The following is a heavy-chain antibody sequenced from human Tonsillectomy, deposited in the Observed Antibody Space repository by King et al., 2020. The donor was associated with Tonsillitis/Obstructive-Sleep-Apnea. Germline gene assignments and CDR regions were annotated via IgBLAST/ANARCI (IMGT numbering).Heavy chain of an antibody. CDR1: GGSISSSNW. D-gene: IGHD3-3*01. CDR3: TRAEYDPDAFGI. Sequence: QLQESGPGLVKPSGTLSLTCAVSGGSISSSNWWSWVRQPPGKGLEWIGEIYHSGSTKYNPSLKSRVTISVDRSKKQFSLRLSSVTAADTAVYYCTRAEYDPDAFGIWGQGTMVIVSS. J-gene: IGHJ3*02. V-gene: IGHV4-4*02. CDR2: IYHSGST.